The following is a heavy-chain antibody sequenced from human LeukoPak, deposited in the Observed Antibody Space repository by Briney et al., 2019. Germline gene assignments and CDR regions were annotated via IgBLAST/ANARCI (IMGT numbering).Heavy chain of an antibody. D-gene: IGHD3-9*01. V-gene: IGHV1-2*02. J-gene: IGHJ4*02. CDR1: GYTFTGYY. CDR2: INPNSGGT. CDR3: ARSDYDILTGYSWRASPRYYFDY. Sequence: ASVKVSCKASGYTFTGYYMHWVRQAPGQGLEWMGWINPNSGGTNYAQKFQGGVTMTRDTSISTAYMELSRLRSDDTAVYYCARSDYDILTGYSWRASPRYYFDYWGQGTLVTVSS.